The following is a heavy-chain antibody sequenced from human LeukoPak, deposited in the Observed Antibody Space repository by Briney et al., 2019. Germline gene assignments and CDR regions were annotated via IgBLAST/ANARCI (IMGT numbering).Heavy chain of an antibody. V-gene: IGHV3-49*03. CDR3: TSSGPRGYSYGSDY. CDR2: IRSKAYGGTT. CDR1: GFTFGDYA. Sequence: PGGSLRLSCTASGFTFGDYAMSWFRQAPGKGLEWVGFIRSKAYGGTTEYAASVKGRFTISRDDSKSIAYLQMNSLKTEDTAVYYCTSSGPRGYSYGSDYWGQGTLVTVSS. J-gene: IGHJ4*02. D-gene: IGHD5-18*01.